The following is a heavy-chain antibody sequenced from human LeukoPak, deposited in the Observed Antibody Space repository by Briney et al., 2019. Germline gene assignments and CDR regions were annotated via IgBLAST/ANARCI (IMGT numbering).Heavy chain of an antibody. D-gene: IGHD2-21*01. CDR2: ITDSGRSS. CDR3: AKDGGGNCYDPIDY. Sequence: ETLSLTCAVYGGSFSDSYWTWIRQRPGKGLEWISGITDSGRSSYFADSVRGRFTISRDKSKNTLYLQMNSLRAEDTALYFCAKDGGGNCYDPIDYWGQGILVTVSS. V-gene: IGHV3-23*01. J-gene: IGHJ4*02. CDR1: GGSFSDSY.